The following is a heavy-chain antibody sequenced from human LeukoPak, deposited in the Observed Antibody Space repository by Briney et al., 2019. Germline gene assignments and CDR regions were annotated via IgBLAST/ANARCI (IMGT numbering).Heavy chain of an antibody. CDR3: ARATVTRYWFDP. CDR2: ISYDGSNK. V-gene: IGHV3-30*04. CDR1: GFTFSSYA. Sequence: GGSLRLSCAASGFTFSSYAMHWVRQAPGKGLEWVAVISYDGSNKYYADSVKGRFTISRDNSKNTLYLQMNSLRAEDTAVYYCARATVTRYWFDPWGQGTLVTASS. J-gene: IGHJ5*02. D-gene: IGHD4-17*01.